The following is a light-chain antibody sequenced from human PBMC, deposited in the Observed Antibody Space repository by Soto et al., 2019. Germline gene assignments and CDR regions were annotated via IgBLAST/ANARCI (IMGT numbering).Light chain of an antibody. Sequence: EIVMTQSPATRSVSPVERATLSCRASQSVSSNLAWYQQKTGQAPRLLIYGESTRATGIPDRLSGSGSGTELNLTISRLQSEDFAVYYCQQYGSSPRTFGQGTKVDIK. CDR1: QSVSSN. CDR2: GES. CDR3: QQYGSSPRT. V-gene: IGKV3-15*01. J-gene: IGKJ1*01.